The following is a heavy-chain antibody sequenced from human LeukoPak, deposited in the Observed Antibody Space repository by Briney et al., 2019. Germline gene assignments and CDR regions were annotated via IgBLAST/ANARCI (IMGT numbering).Heavy chain of an antibody. CDR1: GFTFRNHY. V-gene: IGHV3-7*01. CDR2: IKGDGSWK. CDR3: AREGITVGKSDATGI. D-gene: IGHD6-19*01. J-gene: IGHJ3*02. Sequence: GGSLRLSCEASGFTFRNHYMTWVRQAPGGGLEWVANIKGDGSWKFYVDSVRGRFTISRDNAKNSLYLQMNSLRAEDTAVYYCAREGITVGKSDATGIWGQGTMVTVST.